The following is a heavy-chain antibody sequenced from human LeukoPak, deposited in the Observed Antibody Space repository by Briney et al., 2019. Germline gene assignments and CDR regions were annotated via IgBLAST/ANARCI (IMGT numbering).Heavy chain of an antibody. Sequence: GGSLRLSCAASGFTFSSYSMNWVLQAPGKGLEWVSSISSSSSYIYYADSVKGRFTISRDNAKNSLYLQMNSLRAEDTAVYYCATYRRADDGTLSRFDYWGQGTLVTVSS. CDR2: ISSSSSYI. V-gene: IGHV3-21*01. J-gene: IGHJ4*02. CDR1: GFTFSSYS. CDR3: ATYRRADDGTLSRFDY. D-gene: IGHD3-9*01.